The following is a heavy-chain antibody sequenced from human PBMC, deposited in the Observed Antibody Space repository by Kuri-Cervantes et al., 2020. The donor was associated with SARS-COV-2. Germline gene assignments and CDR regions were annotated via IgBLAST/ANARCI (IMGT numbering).Heavy chain of an antibody. D-gene: IGHD6-6*01. Sequence: GESLKISCAASGFTFSSYSMNWVRPAPGKGLEWVSSISSSSSYIYYADSVKGRFTISRDNAKNSLYLQMNSLRAEDTAVYYCARARTIAAHPENWFDPWGQGTLVTVSS. CDR1: GFTFSSYS. J-gene: IGHJ5*02. V-gene: IGHV3-21*01. CDR3: ARARTIAAHPENWFDP. CDR2: ISSSSSYI.